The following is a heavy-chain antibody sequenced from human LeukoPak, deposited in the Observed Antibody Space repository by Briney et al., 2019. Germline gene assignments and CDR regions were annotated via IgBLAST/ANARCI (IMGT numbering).Heavy chain of an antibody. CDR2: ISAYNGNT. D-gene: IGHD6-19*01. V-gene: IGHV1-18*01. J-gene: IGHJ3*02. CDR3: ARVAEGAVAGTAAFDI. CDR1: VYTFTSYG. Sequence: GASVNVSCKASVYTFTSYGISWERQAPGQGLEWMGWISAYNGNTNYAQKLQGRVTMTTDTSTSTAYMELRSLRSDDTAVYYCARVAEGAVAGTAAFDIWGQGTMVTVSS.